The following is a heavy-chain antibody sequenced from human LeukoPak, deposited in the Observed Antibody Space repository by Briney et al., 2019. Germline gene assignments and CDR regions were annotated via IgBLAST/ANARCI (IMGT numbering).Heavy chain of an antibody. Sequence: PGRSLRLSCAASGFTFSSYAMHWVRQAPGKGLEWVAVISYDGSNKYYADSVKGRFTISGDNSKNTLYLQMNSLRAEDTAVYYCARDPRYFDWFPKPGDYWGQGTLVTVSS. J-gene: IGHJ4*02. CDR1: GFTFSSYA. CDR2: ISYDGSNK. V-gene: IGHV3-30-3*01. D-gene: IGHD3-9*01. CDR3: ARDPRYFDWFPKPGDY.